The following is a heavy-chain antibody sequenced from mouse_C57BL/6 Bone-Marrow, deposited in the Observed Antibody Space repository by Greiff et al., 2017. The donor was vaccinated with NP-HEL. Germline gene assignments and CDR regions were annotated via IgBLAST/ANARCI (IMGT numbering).Heavy chain of an antibody. CDR2: IYPRSGNT. CDR3: ARGAGYSNPWFAY. D-gene: IGHD2-5*01. Sequence: VQLQQSGAELARPGASVKLSCKASGYTFTSYGISWVKQRTGQGLEWIGEIYPRSGNTYYNEKFKGKATLTADKSSSTAYMELRSLTSEDSAVYFCARGAGYSNPWFAYWGQGTLVTVSA. V-gene: IGHV1-81*01. CDR1: GYTFTSYG. J-gene: IGHJ3*01.